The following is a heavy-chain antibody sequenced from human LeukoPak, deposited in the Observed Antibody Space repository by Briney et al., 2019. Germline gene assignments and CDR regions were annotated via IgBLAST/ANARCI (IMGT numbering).Heavy chain of an antibody. Sequence: ASVKVSGKASGYTFTSYYMHWVRQAPGQGLEWMGIINPSGGSTSYAQKFQGRVTMTRDTSTSTVYMELSSLRSEDTAVYYCARVSPPTVAGDYWGQGTLVTVSS. CDR1: GYTFTSYY. J-gene: IGHJ4*02. CDR2: INPSGGST. D-gene: IGHD6-19*01. CDR3: ARVSPPTVAGDY. V-gene: IGHV1-46*01.